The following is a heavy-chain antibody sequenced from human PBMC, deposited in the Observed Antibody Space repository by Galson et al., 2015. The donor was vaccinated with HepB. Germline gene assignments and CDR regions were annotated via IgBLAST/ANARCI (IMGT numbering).Heavy chain of an antibody. J-gene: IGHJ4*02. CDR1: GFTFSNYA. V-gene: IGHV3-23*01. D-gene: IGHD4-17*01. Sequence: SLRLSCAASGFTFSNYAMSWVRQAPGKGLQWVSAITGTGGSTYNADSVKGRFTISRDNSKNTLYLQMNNLRAEDTAIYYCAKEDGDYGIDYWGQGTLVTVSP. CDR2: ITGTGGST. CDR3: AKEDGDYGIDY.